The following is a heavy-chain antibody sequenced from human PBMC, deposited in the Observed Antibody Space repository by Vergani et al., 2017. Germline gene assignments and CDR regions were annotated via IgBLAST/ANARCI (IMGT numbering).Heavy chain of an antibody. V-gene: IGHV3-7*01. Sequence: EVQLVESGGGLVQPGGSLRLSCAASGFTFSSYWMSWVRQAPGKGLEWVANIKQDGSEKYYVDSVKGRFTISRDNAKNSLYLQMNSLRAEDTAVYYCAGGIAVAGSFYFGVYYYYGMDVWGQGP. D-gene: IGHD6-19*01. CDR1: GFTFSSYW. CDR3: AGGIAVAGSFYFGVYYYYGMDV. J-gene: IGHJ6*02. CDR2: IKQDGSEK.